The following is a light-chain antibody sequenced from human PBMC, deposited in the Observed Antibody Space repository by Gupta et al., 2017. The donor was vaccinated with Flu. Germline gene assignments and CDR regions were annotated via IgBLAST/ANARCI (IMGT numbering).Light chain of an antibody. CDR2: WAS. CDR3: QQYLWVPFA. CDR1: ENVLYSRNNQNY. V-gene: IGKV4-1*01. Sequence: DIVSPQTPDSLTLSLGERAPIHCKASENVLYSRNNQNYVAWYHQRPGQPPKLLLYWASMRDSGVPERCSGSGSGKEFNLTIRDVEAEDVGFYYCQQYLWVPFAFGPGTRVGI. J-gene: IGKJ3*01.